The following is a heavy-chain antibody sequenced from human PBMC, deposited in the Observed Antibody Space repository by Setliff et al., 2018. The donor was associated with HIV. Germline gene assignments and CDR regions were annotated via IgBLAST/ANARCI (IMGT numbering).Heavy chain of an antibody. CDR3: SRGGIGFLDWCLPDS. V-gene: IGHV1-18*01. J-gene: IGHJ4*02. CDR1: GYTFTTYD. Sequence: ASVKVSCKASGYTFTTYDITWVRQAPGQGLEWLGWISGLTGEVRLAKEFQGRVTLTTSAYTAYMELKSLRSEDRGVYYCSRGGIGFLDWCLPDSWGQGTLVTVSS. CDR2: ISGLTGEV. D-gene: IGHD2-21*02.